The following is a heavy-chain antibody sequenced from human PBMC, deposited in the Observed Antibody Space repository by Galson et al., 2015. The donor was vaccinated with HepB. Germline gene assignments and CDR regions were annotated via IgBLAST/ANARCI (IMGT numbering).Heavy chain of an antibody. Sequence: CLGPSGAASRFTFGTYSRSWVGQAPGKGLDCEAYINNDGGDRKHVGCVKGRLIVSRDNANNALYLQMNRQRAEDTGGYYCARELVWSRSNYDCWGRGTLVIVSS. V-gene: IGHV3-7*03. D-gene: IGHD1-26*01. CDR2: INNDGGDR. CDR3: ARELVWSRSNYDC. CDR1: RFTFGTYS. J-gene: IGHJ4*02.